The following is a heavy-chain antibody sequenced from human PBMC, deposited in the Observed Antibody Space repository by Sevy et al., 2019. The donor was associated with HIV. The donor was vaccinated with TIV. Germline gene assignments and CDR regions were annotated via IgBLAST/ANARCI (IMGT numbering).Heavy chain of an antibody. V-gene: IGHV3-23*01. J-gene: IGHJ4*02. Sequence: GGSLRLSCAASGFTFSSNAMSWVRQAPGKGLEWVSAISGSGGGGSGGSTNYADSVKGRFTISRNNSKNTLYLQMNSLRAEDTAIYYCVKVGYDYVWGSYRYFDYWGQGTLVTVSS. CDR1: GFTFSSNA. D-gene: IGHD3-16*02. CDR3: VKVGYDYVWGSYRYFDY. CDR2: ISGSGGGGSGGST.